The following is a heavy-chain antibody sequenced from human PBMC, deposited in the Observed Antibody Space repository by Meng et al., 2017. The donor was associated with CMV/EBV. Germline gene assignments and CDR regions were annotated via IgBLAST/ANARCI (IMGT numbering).Heavy chain of an antibody. CDR1: GGTFSSYA. CDR3: ASKLGVNYYYGMDV. Sequence: KVSCKASGGTFSSYAISWVRQAPGQGLEWMGGIIPILGIANYAQKFQGRVTITADKSTSTAYMELSSLRSEDTAVYYCASKLGVNYYYGMDVWGQGTTVTVSS. V-gene: IGHV1-69*10. J-gene: IGHJ6*02. CDR2: IIPILGIA. D-gene: IGHD1-7*01.